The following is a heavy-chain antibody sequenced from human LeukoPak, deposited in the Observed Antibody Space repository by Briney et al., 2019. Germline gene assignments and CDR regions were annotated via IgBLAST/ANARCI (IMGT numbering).Heavy chain of an antibody. CDR3: ARATYDSSGYAPPSFDY. CDR2: IYHSGST. V-gene: IGHV4-38-2*02. J-gene: IGHJ4*02. D-gene: IGHD3-22*01. Sequence: PSETLSLTCTVSGYSISSGYYWGWIRQPPGKGLEWIGSIYHSGSTYYSPSLKSRVTISVDTSKNQFSLKLSSVTAADTAVYYCARATYDSSGYAPPSFDYWGQGTLVTVSS. CDR1: GYSISSGYY.